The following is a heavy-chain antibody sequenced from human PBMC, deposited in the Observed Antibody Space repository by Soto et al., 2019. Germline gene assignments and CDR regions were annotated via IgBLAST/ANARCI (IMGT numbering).Heavy chain of an antibody. V-gene: IGHV4-39*01. Sequence: SETRSLTCSVSGGSISGFTYCWGCMRQPPGKGLEWIRTVYYNEITYYHPSLKRRVTRTVDPDREHFDLNLTAVTAADPAMYFCARRERYYGSPGWFDPWGAGTLVTAPQ. D-gene: IGHD3-10*01. CDR1: GGSISGFTYC. J-gene: IGHJ5*02. CDR2: VYYNEIT. CDR3: ARRERYYGSPGWFDP.